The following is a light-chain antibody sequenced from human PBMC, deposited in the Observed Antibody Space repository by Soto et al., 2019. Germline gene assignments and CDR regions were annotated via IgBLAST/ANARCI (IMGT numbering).Light chain of an antibody. Sequence: LTQPRSASGSPGQSITISCTGTSSDVGGYNYVSWYQQHPAKAPKLIIFDVSKRPSGVPNRFSGSKSGNTASLTISGLRAEDEADYYCCSYVGRNTYVFGTGTKLTVL. CDR2: DVS. J-gene: IGLJ1*01. V-gene: IGLV2-11*01. CDR1: SSDVGGYNY. CDR3: CSYVGRNTYV.